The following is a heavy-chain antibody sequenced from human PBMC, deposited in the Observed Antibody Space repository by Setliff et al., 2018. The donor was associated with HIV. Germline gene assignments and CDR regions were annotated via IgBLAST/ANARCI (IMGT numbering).Heavy chain of an antibody. D-gene: IGHD5-18*01. CDR1: GGSISTYY. CDR2: IYYSGST. CDR3: ARGVTHPPPFGAFDI. Sequence: TVSGGSISTYYWSWIRQSPGKGLEWIGYIYYSGSTKYNPSLKSRLTISVDTSKNQFSLKLRSVTAADTAFYYCARGVTHPPPFGAFDIWGLGTLVTVSS. V-gene: IGHV4-59*01. J-gene: IGHJ3*02.